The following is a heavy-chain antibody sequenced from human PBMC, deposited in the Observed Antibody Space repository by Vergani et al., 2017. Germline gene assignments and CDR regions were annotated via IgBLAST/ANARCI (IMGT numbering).Heavy chain of an antibody. V-gene: IGHV4-61*02. Sequence: QVQLQESGPGLVKPSQTLSLTCTVSGESIRSGSHYWSWIRQPAGKGPEWIGHIHTGGSTDLNPSFKSRVSISVDTSKSQFSLKLNSVTVADTAVYYCARGARVGYCSGGSCYGLGYWGQGTLVTVSS. D-gene: IGHD2-15*01. J-gene: IGHJ4*02. CDR2: IHTGGST. CDR1: GESIRSGSHY. CDR3: ARGARVGYCSGGSCYGLGY.